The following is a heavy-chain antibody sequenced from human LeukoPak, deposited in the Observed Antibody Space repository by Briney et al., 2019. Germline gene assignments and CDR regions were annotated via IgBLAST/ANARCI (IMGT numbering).Heavy chain of an antibody. V-gene: IGHV3-7*03. CDR2: IAANGNDK. J-gene: IGHJ4*02. CDR3: AREVFFQFDN. Sequence: GGSLTLSCAASGFTFRKYWMAWVRQAPGRGLEWVATIAANGNDKDYEDALQGRFTISRDNARNSLSLRIDSLGAEDTAQYYCAREVFFQFDNWGQGALVTVSS. CDR1: GFTFRKYW.